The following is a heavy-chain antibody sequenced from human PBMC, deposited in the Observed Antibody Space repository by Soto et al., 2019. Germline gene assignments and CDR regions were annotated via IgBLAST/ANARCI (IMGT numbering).Heavy chain of an antibody. J-gene: IGHJ5*01. CDR3: ARQKTFYYDSRGA. CDR1: GYSVTSYC. D-gene: IGHD3-22*01. CDR2: IERSDSYA. V-gene: IGHV5-10-1*01. Sequence: GEARKTSCNDSGYSVTSYCISWVRPMPWKGLEGMGRIERSDSYANYSPSFQGHVPFSADKSISTAYLQWSSLRASDPAIYYWARQKTFYYDSRGAWGQGTMGTGFS.